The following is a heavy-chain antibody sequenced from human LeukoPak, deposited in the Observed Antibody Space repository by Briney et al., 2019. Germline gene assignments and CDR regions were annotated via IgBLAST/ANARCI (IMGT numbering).Heavy chain of an antibody. Sequence: GGSLRLSCAASGFTFSSYSMNWVRQAPGKGLEWVSSISRSSSYIYYADSVKGRFTISRDNAKNSLYLQMNSLRAEDTAVYYCARGDRFDPWGQGTLVTVSS. J-gene: IGHJ5*02. V-gene: IGHV3-21*01. CDR1: GFTFSSYS. CDR2: ISRSSSYI. CDR3: ARGDRFDP.